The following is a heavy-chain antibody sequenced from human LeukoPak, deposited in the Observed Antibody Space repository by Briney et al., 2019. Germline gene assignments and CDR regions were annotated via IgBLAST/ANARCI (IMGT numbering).Heavy chain of an antibody. Sequence: SETLSLACTVSGGFISSYYWSWIRQPPGKGLEWIGYIYYSRTTEYNPSLKSRVTISADTSKNQFSLKLNSVTAADTAVYYCVRRQWELQYFDLWGRGTLVAVSS. J-gene: IGHJ2*01. CDR2: IYYSRTT. D-gene: IGHD1-26*01. CDR1: GGFISSYY. CDR3: VRRQWELQYFDL. V-gene: IGHV4-59*01.